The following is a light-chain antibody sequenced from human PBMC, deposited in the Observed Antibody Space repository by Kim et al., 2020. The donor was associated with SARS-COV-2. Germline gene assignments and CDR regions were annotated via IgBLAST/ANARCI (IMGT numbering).Light chain of an antibody. CDR2: EDN. V-gene: IGLV6-57*03. J-gene: IGLJ2*01. CDR1: SDKICGAY. Sequence: KTVTISCTRSSDKICGAYVQWDQQRPGSAPTTVIYEDNQRPSGVPDRFSGSIDRSSNSASLTISGLKSEDEADYYCQSYDNNYRAVFGGGTQLTVL. CDR3: QSYDNNYRAV.